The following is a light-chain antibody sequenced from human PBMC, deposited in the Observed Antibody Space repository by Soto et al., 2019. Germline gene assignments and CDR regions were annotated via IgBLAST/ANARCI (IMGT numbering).Light chain of an antibody. J-gene: IGKJ1*01. CDR3: HQYDSWT. CDR2: GAS. CDR1: QSVSSSY. V-gene: IGKV3-20*01. Sequence: EIVLTQSPGTLSLSPGERATLSCRASQSVSSSYLAWYQQKPGQAPRLLIYGASSRATGIPDRFSGSGSGTDFTITISRLEPEDFAVYYCHQYDSWTFGQGTKVDIK.